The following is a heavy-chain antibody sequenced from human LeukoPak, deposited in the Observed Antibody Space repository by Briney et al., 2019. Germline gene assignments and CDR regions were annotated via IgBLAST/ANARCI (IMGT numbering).Heavy chain of an antibody. D-gene: IGHD1-26*01. J-gene: IGHJ4*02. CDR2: IYYSGST. CDR3: AREKYGGSNDY. Sequence: SETLSLTCAVSSDSISGYYWSWIRQPPGKGLEWIGYIYYSGSTKYNPSLKSRVTISEDTSKNQFSLRLSPVTAADTAMYYCAREKYGGSNDYWGQGTLVTVSS. CDR1: SDSISGYY. V-gene: IGHV4-59*01.